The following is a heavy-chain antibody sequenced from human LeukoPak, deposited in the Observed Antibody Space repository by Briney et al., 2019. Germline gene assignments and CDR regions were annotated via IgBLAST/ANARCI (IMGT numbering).Heavy chain of an antibody. Sequence: GSLRLSCAASGFTFSSYGMHWVRQAPGKGLEWVAVIWYDGSNKYYADSVKGRFTISRDDSKNTLYLQMNSLRAEDTAVYYCARGLHYYDSSGPLEFDYWGQGTLVTVSS. CDR3: ARGLHYYDSSGPLEFDY. J-gene: IGHJ4*02. V-gene: IGHV3-33*01. D-gene: IGHD3-22*01. CDR1: GFTFSSYG. CDR2: IWYDGSNK.